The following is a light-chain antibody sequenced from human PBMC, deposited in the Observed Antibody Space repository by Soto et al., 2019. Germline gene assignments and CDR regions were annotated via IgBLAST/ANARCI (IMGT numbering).Light chain of an antibody. V-gene: IGKV3-20*01. Sequence: EMVLTQSPGTLSLSPGERATLSCRASQSVSSSYLAWYQQKPGQAPRLLIYGASSRATGIPDRFSGSGSGTDFTLIISRLEPEDFAVYYCQQYGSSPLTFGGGTKVDIK. CDR2: GAS. J-gene: IGKJ4*01. CDR3: QQYGSSPLT. CDR1: QSVSSSY.